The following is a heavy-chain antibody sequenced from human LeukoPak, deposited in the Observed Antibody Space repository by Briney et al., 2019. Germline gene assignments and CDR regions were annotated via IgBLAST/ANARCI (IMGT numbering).Heavy chain of an antibody. CDR2: ISSSSGAI. CDR3: ARDREDV. V-gene: IGHV3-48*04. CDR1: GLIFSGYS. Sequence: GGSLRLSCAASGLIFSGYSMNWVRQAPGKGLEWVSYISSSSGAIYYADSVKGRFTISRDNAKNSLYLQMNSLRAEDTAVYYCARDREDVWGQGTTVTVSS. D-gene: IGHD3-10*01. J-gene: IGHJ6*02.